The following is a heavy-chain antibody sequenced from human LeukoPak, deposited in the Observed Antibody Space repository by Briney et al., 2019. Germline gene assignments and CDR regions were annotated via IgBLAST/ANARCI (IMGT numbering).Heavy chain of an antibody. Sequence: TSEALSLTCAVYGGSFSGYYWNWIRQPPGEGLEWIGEINHSGTTNYNPSLKSRVTISIDTSKNQFSLKLSSVTAADTAVYSCARRRGQGSGSYFHYYYYGMDVWGQGTTVTVPS. D-gene: IGHD3-10*01. CDR3: ARRRGQGSGSYFHYYYYGMDV. J-gene: IGHJ6*02. V-gene: IGHV4-34*01. CDR2: INHSGTT. CDR1: GGSFSGYY.